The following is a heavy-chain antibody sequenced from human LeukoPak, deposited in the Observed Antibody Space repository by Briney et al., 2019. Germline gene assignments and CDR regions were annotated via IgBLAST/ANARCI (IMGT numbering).Heavy chain of an antibody. V-gene: IGHV3-74*01. Sequence: PGGSLRLSCAASGFTFSSYWMHWVRQAPGKGLVWVSRINGNGSSTDYADSVKGRFTISRDNAKNTLYLQMNSLRAEDTAVYYCARLSYRPESSMAARPYDYWGQGTLVTVSS. J-gene: IGHJ4*02. CDR3: ARLSYRPESSMAARPYDY. D-gene: IGHD6-6*01. CDR1: GFTFSSYW. CDR2: INGNGSST.